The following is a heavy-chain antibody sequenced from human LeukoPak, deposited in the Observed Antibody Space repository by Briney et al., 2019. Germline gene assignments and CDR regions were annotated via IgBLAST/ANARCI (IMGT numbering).Heavy chain of an antibody. J-gene: IGHJ4*02. CDR1: GFTFSSYA. Sequence: GGSLRLSCAASGFTFSSYAMHWVRQAPGKGLEWVAVISYDGSNKYYADSVKGRFTVSRDNSKNMVYLQMNSLRVEDTAVYFCARGRAGDFGDSYFDYWGQGTLVTVSS. D-gene: IGHD2-21*01. CDR2: ISYDGSNK. CDR3: ARGRAGDFGDSYFDY. V-gene: IGHV3-30*04.